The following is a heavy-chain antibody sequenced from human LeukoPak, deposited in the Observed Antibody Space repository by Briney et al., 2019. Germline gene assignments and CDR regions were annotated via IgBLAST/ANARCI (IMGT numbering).Heavy chain of an antibody. J-gene: IGHJ4*02. D-gene: IGHD6-13*01. CDR3: ARGPRYSFY. V-gene: IGHV3-23*01. CDR2: ISGSGGTT. CDR1: GFTFSSSA. Sequence: GGSLRLSCAASGFTFSSSAMSWVRHSPGKGLEWVSGISGSGGTTYYADSVKGRFTISRDNSKNTLYLQMNSLRAEDTAVYYCARGPRYSFYWGQGTLVSVSS.